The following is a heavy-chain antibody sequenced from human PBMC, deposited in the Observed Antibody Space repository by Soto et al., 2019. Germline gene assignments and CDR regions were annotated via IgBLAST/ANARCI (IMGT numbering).Heavy chain of an antibody. CDR3: ARVWGYAFDI. J-gene: IGHJ3*02. V-gene: IGHV4-59*08. D-gene: IGHD7-27*01. CDR2: IYYSGST. Sequence: SETLSLTCTASGGSISSYYWSWIRQPPGKGLEWIGYIYYSGSTNYNPSLKSRVTISVDTSKNQFSLKLSSVTAADTAVYYCARVWGYAFDIWGQGTMVTVS. CDR1: GGSISSYY.